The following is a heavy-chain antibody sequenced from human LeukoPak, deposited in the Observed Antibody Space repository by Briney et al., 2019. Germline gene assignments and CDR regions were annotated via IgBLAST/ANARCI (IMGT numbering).Heavy chain of an antibody. J-gene: IGHJ4*02. CDR3: ARDSGITGTTE. V-gene: IGHV4-61*08. Sequence: SETLSLTCTVSGGSVSSGGYYWSWIRQPPGKGLEWIGYIYYSGSTNYNPSLKSRVTISVDTSKNQFSLKLSSVTAADTAVYYCARDSGITGTTEWGQGTLVTVSS. D-gene: IGHD1-7*01. CDR2: IYYSGST. CDR1: GGSVSSGGYY.